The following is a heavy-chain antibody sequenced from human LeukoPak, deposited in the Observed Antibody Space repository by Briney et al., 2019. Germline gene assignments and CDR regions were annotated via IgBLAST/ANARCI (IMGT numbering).Heavy chain of an antibody. J-gene: IGHJ4*02. CDR3: ARERKCCGNDY. V-gene: IGHV1-69*04. D-gene: IGHD4-23*01. CDR2: IIPILGIA. CDR1: GGTFSSYT. Sequence: GASVKVSCKASGGTFSSYTISWVRQAPRQGLEWMGRIIPILGIANYAQKFQGRVTITADKSTSTAYMELSSLRSEDTAVYYCARERKCCGNDYWGQGTLVTVSS.